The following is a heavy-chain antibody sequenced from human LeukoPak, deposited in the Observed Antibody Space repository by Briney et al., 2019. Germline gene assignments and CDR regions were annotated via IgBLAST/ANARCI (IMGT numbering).Heavy chain of an antibody. V-gene: IGHV3-43*02. J-gene: IGHJ4*02. D-gene: IGHD6-19*01. Sequence: PGGSLRLSCAASGFTFDDYAIHWVRQTPGKGLEWVSLISGDGGSTYFADSVKGRFTISRDNSKHSLYLQMNSLRTEDSALYYCAKDTSPYSSGLPGDWGQGTLVTVSS. CDR2: ISGDGGST. CDR1: GFTFDDYA. CDR3: AKDTSPYSSGLPGD.